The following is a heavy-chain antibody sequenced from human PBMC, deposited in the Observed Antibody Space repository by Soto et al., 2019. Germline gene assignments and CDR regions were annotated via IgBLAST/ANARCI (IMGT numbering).Heavy chain of an antibody. CDR2: ISAYNGNT. CDR3: ARDDQLELPNYGMDV. D-gene: IGHD1-7*01. CDR1: GYTFTSYG. V-gene: IGHV1-18*04. Sequence: ASVKVSCKASGYTFTSYGISWVRQAPGQGPEWMGWISAYNGNTNYAQKLQGRVTMTTDTSTSTAYMELRSLRSDDTAVYYCARDDQLELPNYGMDVLGQGTTVTVSS. J-gene: IGHJ6*02.